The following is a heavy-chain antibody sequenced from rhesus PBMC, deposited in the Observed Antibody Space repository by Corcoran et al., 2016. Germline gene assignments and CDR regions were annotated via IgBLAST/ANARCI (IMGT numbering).Heavy chain of an antibody. D-gene: IGHD2-27*01. V-gene: IGHV3S5*01. CDR2: INSGGCRT. J-gene: IGHJ4*01. CDR3: AKDQCSGIYCYFDY. Sequence: EVQLGETGGGLVQPGGSLKLSCAASGFTFSSYGMSWVRQAPGKGLEWVSAINSGGCRTYYADSVQGRFTISRDSSKNTLSLQMNSLRAEDTAVYYCAKDQCSGIYCYFDYWGQGVLVTVSS. CDR1: GFTFSSYG.